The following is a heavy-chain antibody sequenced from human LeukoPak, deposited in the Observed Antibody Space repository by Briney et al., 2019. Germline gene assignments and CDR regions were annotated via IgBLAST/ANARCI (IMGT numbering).Heavy chain of an antibody. Sequence: SXRLXCAASGFTXSSXWMSWVRQAPGXGLXXXANIKQDGSEKYYVDSVKGRFTISRDNAKNSLYLQMNSLRAEDTAVYYCARGYCSGGSCFDYWGQGTLVTVSS. V-gene: IGHV3-7*01. CDR3: ARGYCSGGSCFDY. CDR2: IKQDGSEK. J-gene: IGHJ4*02. D-gene: IGHD2-15*01. CDR1: GFTXSSXW.